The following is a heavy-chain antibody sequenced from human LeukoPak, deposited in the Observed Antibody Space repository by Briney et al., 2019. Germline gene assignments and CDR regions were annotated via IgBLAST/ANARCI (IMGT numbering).Heavy chain of an antibody. D-gene: IGHD6-13*01. CDR3: AGGISATGGG. CDR1: GFTFSRYW. V-gene: IGHV3-74*01. Sequence: PGGSLRLSCAASGFTFSRYWMHWVRQAPGKGLVWVSRIDSDGSSTGYTDSVKGRFTISRDNAKNTLYLQMSSLRAEDTAVYYCAGGISATGGGWGQGTMVTVSS. CDR2: IDSDGSST. J-gene: IGHJ3*01.